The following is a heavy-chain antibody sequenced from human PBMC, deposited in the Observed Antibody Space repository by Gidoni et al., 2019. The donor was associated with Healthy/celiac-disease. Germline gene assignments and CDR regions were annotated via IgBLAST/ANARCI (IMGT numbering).Heavy chain of an antibody. CDR1: GFTFISYA. J-gene: IGHJ4*02. Sequence: EVQLLESGGGLVQPGGSLRLSCSASGFTFISYAMSWVRQAPGKGLDWVSAISGSGGSTYYADSVKGRFTISRDNSKNTLYLQMNSLRAEDTAVYYCAKLVGATLYYWGQGTLVTVSS. V-gene: IGHV3-23*01. CDR2: ISGSGGST. CDR3: AKLVGATLYY. D-gene: IGHD1-26*01.